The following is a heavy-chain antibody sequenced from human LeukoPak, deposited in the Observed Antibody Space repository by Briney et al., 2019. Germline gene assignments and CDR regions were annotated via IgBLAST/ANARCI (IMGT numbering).Heavy chain of an antibody. D-gene: IGHD2-2*02. V-gene: IGHV4-4*07. CDR3: ARGGMRGKISYTYYYMDV. J-gene: IGHJ6*03. Sequence: SETLSLTCTVSGGSISSYYWSWIRQPAGKGLEWIGRIYTSGSTNYNPSLKSRVTMSVDTSKNQFSLKLSSVTAADTAVYYCARGGMRGKISYTYYYMDVWGKGTTVTVSS. CDR2: IYTSGST. CDR1: GGSISSYY.